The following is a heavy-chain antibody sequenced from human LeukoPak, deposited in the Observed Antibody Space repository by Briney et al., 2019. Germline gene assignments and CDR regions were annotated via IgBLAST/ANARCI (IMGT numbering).Heavy chain of an antibody. D-gene: IGHD3-10*01. Sequence: PSETLSLTCTVSGGSISSGGYYWSWIRQPPGKGLEWIGYIYHSGSTYYNPSLKSRVTISVDTSKNQFSLKLSSVTAADTAVYYCARDRALGPGPWDIWGQGTMVTVSS. J-gene: IGHJ3*02. CDR1: GGSISSGGYY. V-gene: IGHV4-30-2*01. CDR2: IYHSGST. CDR3: ARDRALGPGPWDI.